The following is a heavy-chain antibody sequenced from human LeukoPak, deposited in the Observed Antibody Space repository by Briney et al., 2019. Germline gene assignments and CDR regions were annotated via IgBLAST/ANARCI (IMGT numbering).Heavy chain of an antibody. V-gene: IGHV1-18*01. D-gene: IGHD1-26*01. CDR1: GYTFTNYG. CDR2: ISGYSGDT. CDR3: SRVGVVGAPAWVDV. J-gene: IGHJ6*02. Sequence: GASVKVSCKASGYTFTNYGVSWVRQAPGQGLEWMGWISGYSGDTNYAQKLQGRVTMTTDTSTTTAYMELRSLRSDDTAVYYCSRVGVVGAPAWVDVWGQGTTVTVSS.